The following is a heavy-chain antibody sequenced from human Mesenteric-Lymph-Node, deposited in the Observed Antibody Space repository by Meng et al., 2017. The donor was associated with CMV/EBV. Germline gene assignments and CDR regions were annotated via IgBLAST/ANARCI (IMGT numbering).Heavy chain of an antibody. V-gene: IGHV1-2*02. CDR3: VRDLTGYCTSTSCYKPWFDP. Sequence: ASVKVSCKASGYIFTASYIHWVRQAPGQGLEWMGWINSHSGATNYAPKFQGRVTLTRDTSINTAYMELSRLVSDDTAVYYCVRDLTGYCTSTSCYKPWFDPWGQGTLVTVSS. J-gene: IGHJ5*02. CDR1: GYIFTASY. CDR2: INSHSGAT. D-gene: IGHD2-2*02.